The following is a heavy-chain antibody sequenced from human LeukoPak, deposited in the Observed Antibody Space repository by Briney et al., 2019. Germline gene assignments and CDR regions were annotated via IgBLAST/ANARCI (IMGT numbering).Heavy chain of an antibody. D-gene: IGHD2-21*02. CDR2: INQDGSKK. J-gene: IGHJ4*02. V-gene: IGHV3-7*01. CDR3: AKWGPHCVGDYCPALDS. Sequence: GGSLRLSCVASRFTFSNYWMSWVRQAPGKGLEWVANINQDGSKKPYADSMKGRFTVSRDNAKESLYLQLNSLRADDTAVYYCAKWGPHCVGDYCPALDSWGQGTLVTVSS. CDR1: RFTFSNYW.